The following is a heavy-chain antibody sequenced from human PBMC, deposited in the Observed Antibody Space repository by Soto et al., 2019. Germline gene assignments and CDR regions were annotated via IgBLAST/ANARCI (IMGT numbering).Heavy chain of an antibody. CDR3: ARTGGPISFYSSGWLDY. J-gene: IGHJ4*02. CDR1: GYTFTSYG. Sequence: ASVKVSCKASGYTFTSYGISWVRQAPGQGLEWMGWISAYNGNTNYAQKLQGRVTMTTDTSTSTAYTELRSLRSDDTAVYYCARTGGPISFYSSGWLDYWGQGTLVTVSS. CDR2: ISAYNGNT. D-gene: IGHD6-19*01. V-gene: IGHV1-18*01.